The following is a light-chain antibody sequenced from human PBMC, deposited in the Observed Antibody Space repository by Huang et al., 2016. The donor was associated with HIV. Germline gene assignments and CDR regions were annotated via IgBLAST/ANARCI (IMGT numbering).Light chain of an antibody. CDR1: QSVYSSSTSKDY. Sequence: DIIMTQSPDSLAVSLGERATLNCRSSQSVYSSSTSKDYMAWFQQKPGQPPRLLLLWASTREAGGPDRFSGSGSGTHFTLTIANLEAEDAAIYYCQQYYSSPQTFGQGTRVEVK. CDR2: WAS. J-gene: IGKJ1*01. CDR3: QQYYSSPQT. V-gene: IGKV4-1*01.